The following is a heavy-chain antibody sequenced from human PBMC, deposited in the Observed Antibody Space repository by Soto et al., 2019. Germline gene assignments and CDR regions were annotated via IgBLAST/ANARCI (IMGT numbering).Heavy chain of an antibody. J-gene: IGHJ6*02. V-gene: IGHV4-31*03. D-gene: IGHD3-10*01. Sequence: QVQLQESGPGLVKPSQTLSLTCTVSGDSISRNGYFWTWIRQHPGKGLEWIGYIYNSGSSYYNPSLKSRVIISVDTSKNHFSLHLTAVTAADTAVYYCARGTMLRGPGYYYAMDVWGQGTTVTVSS. CDR3: ARGTMLRGPGYYYAMDV. CDR2: IYNSGSS. CDR1: GDSISRNGYF.